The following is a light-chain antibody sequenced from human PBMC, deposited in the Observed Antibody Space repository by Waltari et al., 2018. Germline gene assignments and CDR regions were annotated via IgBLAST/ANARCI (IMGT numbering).Light chain of an antibody. CDR1: IGNN. CDR3: GSWINSLSTVV. V-gene: IGLV1-51*01. CDR2: DNN. J-gene: IGLJ2*01. Sequence: QSVLTQPPSVSAAPGQMVPISCSGDIGNNVSWYQQVPGTAPKLVIHDNNKRPSGTPDRFSASKSATSATLVITGLQTGDEADYFCGSWINSLSTVVFGGRTKLTVL.